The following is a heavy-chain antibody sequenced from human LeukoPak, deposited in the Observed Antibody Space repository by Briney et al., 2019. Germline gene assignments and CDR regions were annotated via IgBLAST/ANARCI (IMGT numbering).Heavy chain of an antibody. CDR3: ARGKRYCSSTSCYTLNWFDP. Sequence: PSETLSLTCAVYGGSLSGYYWTWIRQTPGKGLEWVGEINYSGNTNYNRSLKSRVTISADTSKNQFSLKLSSVTAADTAVYYCARGKRYCSSTSCYTLNWFDPWGQGTLVTVSS. CDR1: GGSLSGYY. J-gene: IGHJ5*02. CDR2: INYSGNT. V-gene: IGHV4-34*01. D-gene: IGHD2-2*02.